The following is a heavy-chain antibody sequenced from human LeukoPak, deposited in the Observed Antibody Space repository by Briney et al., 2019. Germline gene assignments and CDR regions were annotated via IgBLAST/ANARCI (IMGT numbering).Heavy chain of an antibody. V-gene: IGHV5-51*01. D-gene: IGHD1-26*01. CDR2: IYPGDSDT. CDR3: ASSLSGSYYVFDY. Sequence: GESLKISFKGSGYRFTSYWIGWVRPMPGKGLEWMGIIYPGDSDTRYSPSFQGQVTISADKSISTAYLQWSSLKASDTAMYYCASSLSGSYYVFDYWGQGTLVTVSS. CDR1: GYRFTSYW. J-gene: IGHJ4*02.